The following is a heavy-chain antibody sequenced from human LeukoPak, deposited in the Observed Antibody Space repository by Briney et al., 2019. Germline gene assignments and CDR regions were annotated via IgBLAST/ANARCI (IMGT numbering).Heavy chain of an antibody. D-gene: IGHD3-22*01. CDR2: MNPNSGNT. V-gene: IGHV1-8*01. CDR3: ASYSNYHDSSGYSHDAFDI. CDR1: GYTFTSYD. J-gene: IGHJ3*02. Sequence: GASVKVSCKASGYTFTSYDINWVRQATGQGLEWMGWMNPNSGNTGYAQKFQGRVTMTRNTSISTAYMELSSLRSEDTAVYYCASYSNYHDSSGYSHDAFDIWGQGTMVTVSS.